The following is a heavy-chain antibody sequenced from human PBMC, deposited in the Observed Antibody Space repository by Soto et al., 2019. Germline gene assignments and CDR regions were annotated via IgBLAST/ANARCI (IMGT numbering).Heavy chain of an antibody. Sequence: PSETLSLTCDVSGYSISSGYHWGWNRQPPGKGLEWIGSIYHSGTSYYNPSLMSRVSISVDTSKNQFSLKVTSVTAAYTAVYYCAREAYDRADYWGQGTQVTVSS. CDR3: AREAYDRADY. D-gene: IGHD3-10*02. CDR2: IYHSGTS. J-gene: IGHJ4*02. CDR1: GYSISSGYH. V-gene: IGHV4-38-2*02.